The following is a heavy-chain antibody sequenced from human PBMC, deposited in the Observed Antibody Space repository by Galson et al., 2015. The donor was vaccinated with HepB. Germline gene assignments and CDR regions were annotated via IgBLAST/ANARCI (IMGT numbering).Heavy chain of an antibody. V-gene: IGHV1-18*01. CDR1: GYTFSSYG. D-gene: IGHD6-13*01. J-gene: IGHJ4*02. CDR2: ISAYNGNT. Sequence: SVKVSCKASGYTFSSYGISWVRQAPGQGLEWMGWISAYNGNTNYAQKLQGRVTMTTGTSTSTAYMDLRSLTSDDTAVYYCAREGGIAAAGTNDYWGQGTLVTVSS. CDR3: AREGGIAAAGTNDY.